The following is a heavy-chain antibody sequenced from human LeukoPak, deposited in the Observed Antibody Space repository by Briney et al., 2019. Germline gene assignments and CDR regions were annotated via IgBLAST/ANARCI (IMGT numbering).Heavy chain of an antibody. CDR3: ARDNAPYTSTASGLGLFDY. CDR2: IYVGGNT. Sequence: PGGSLRLSCAVSGFTVSSNCMSWVRQAPRKGLEWVSVIYVGGNTYYADSVKGRFTISRDNSKNTLYLQMNGLRAEDTAVYYCARDNAPYTSTASGLGLFDYWGQGTLVTVSS. D-gene: IGHD6-6*01. CDR1: GFTVSSNC. V-gene: IGHV3-53*01. J-gene: IGHJ4*02.